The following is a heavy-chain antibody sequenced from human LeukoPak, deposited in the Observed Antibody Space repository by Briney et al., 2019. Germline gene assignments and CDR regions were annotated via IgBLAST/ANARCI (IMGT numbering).Heavy chain of an antibody. CDR1: GFTFSSYA. CDR3: ASRPKYSGGYHDPFDY. J-gene: IGHJ4*02. V-gene: IGHV3-30*04. Sequence: GGSLRLSCAASGFTFSSYAMHWVRQAPGKGLEWVAVISYDGSNKYYADSVKGRFTISRDNSKNTLYLQMNSLRAEDTAVYYCASRPKYSGGYHDPFDYWGQGTLVTVSS. CDR2: ISYDGSNK. D-gene: IGHD1-26*01.